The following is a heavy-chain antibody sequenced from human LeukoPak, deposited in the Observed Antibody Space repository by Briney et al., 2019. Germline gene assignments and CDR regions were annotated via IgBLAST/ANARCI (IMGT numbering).Heavy chain of an antibody. CDR3: ATSGGNWYGPFDP. CDR1: GFTFNTYW. Sequence: GGSLRLSCAASGFTFNTYWMTWVRQAPGKGLEWVANINQDGSAKYYVDSVKGRFTISRDNAKNSLYLQMNSLRVDDTAVYYCATSGGNWYGPFDPWGQGTLVTVSS. CDR2: INQDGSAK. J-gene: IGHJ5*01. D-gene: IGHD6-13*01. V-gene: IGHV3-7*01.